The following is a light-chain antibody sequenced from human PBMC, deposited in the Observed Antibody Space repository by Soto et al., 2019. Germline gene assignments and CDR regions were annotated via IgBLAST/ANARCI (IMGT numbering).Light chain of an antibody. Sequence: IQMTQSPSSLSASVGDRVTITCRASQSIANYLNWYQQKPGKAPKLLIYAASTLESGVPSRFSGSGSGTDFTLTISSLQPEDFATYYCQQSYNNPKTFGQGTKVDIX. CDR1: QSIANY. J-gene: IGKJ1*01. V-gene: IGKV1-39*01. CDR3: QQSYNNPKT. CDR2: AAS.